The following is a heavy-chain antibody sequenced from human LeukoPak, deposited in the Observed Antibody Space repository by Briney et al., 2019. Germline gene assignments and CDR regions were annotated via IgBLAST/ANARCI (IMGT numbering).Heavy chain of an antibody. CDR1: GYTFTSYA. CDR3: ARDSYGANDAFDI. V-gene: IGHV7-4-1*02. J-gene: IGHJ3*02. Sequence: RRASVKVSCKASGYTFTSYAMNWVRQAPGQGLEWMGWINTNTGNPTYAQGFTGRFVFSLDTSVSTAYLQISSLKAEDTAVYYCARDSYGANDAFDIWGQGTMVTVSS. CDR2: INTNTGNP. D-gene: IGHD4-17*01.